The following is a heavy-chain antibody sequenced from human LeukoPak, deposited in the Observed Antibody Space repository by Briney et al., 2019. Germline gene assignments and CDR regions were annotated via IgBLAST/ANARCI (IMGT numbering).Heavy chain of an antibody. J-gene: IGHJ4*02. CDR2: VDGGGGGT. V-gene: IGHV3-23*01. D-gene: IGHD4-17*01. CDR1: GLTLISYA. CDR3: ARDGQVCGDYFWYFDY. Sequence: GGSLRLSCTASGLTLISYAMTWVRHAPGGGREWVSNVDGGGGGTYYTVSVRGRLTISRDNSKDTRYLQMNGLRAEDTAVYCCARDGQVCGDYFWYFDYWGQGTLVTVSS.